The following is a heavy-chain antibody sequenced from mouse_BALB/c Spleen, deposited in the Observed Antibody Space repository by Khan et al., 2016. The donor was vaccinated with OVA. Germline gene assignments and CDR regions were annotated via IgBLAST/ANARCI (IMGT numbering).Heavy chain of an antibody. CDR3: ARVNSGNGNYFDY. CDR1: GYTFSSYW. Sequence: QVQLKQSGADLMKPGASVKISCKVAGYTFSSYWIEWIKQRPGHGLEWIGEILPGSGSTNCNEKFKGKATFTADTSSNTAYMQLSSLTSEDSAVYYCARVNSGNGNYFDYWGQGTTLTVSS. J-gene: IGHJ2*01. D-gene: IGHD1-1*01. CDR2: ILPGSGST. V-gene: IGHV1-9*01.